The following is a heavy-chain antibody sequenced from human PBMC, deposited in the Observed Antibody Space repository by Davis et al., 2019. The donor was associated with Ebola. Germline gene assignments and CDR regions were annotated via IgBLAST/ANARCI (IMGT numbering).Heavy chain of an antibody. V-gene: IGHV4-38-2*02. D-gene: IGHD2-8*02. CDR1: GYSISSGYY. CDR3: ARVEDIVLVVYAPRAGAFDI. CDR2: IYHSGST. J-gene: IGHJ3*02. Sequence: PSETLSLTCTVSGYSISSGYYWGWIRQPPGKGLEWIGSIYHSGSTYYNPSLKSRVTISVDTSKNQFSLKPSSVTAADTAVYYCARVEDIVLVVYAPRAGAFDIWGQGTMVTVSS.